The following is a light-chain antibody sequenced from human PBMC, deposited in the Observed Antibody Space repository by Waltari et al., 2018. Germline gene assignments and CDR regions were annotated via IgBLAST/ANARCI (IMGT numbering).Light chain of an antibody. CDR2: GKN. CDR1: SLRSHT. CDR3: NSRDSSGNHLWV. Sequence: SSELTQDPAVSVALGQTVRITFQGDSLRSHTSSWYQQKPGQAPVLVIYGKNNRPSGIPDRFSGSSSGNTASLTITGAQADDEADYYCNSRDSSGNHLWVFGGGTKLTVL. J-gene: IGLJ3*02. V-gene: IGLV3-19*01.